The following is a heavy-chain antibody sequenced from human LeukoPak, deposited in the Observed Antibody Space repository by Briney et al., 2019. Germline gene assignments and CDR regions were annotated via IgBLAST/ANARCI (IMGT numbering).Heavy chain of an antibody. V-gene: IGHV3-21*01. CDR1: GFTFNTYN. D-gene: IGHD1-26*01. J-gene: IGHJ6*03. CDR2: ISISSTYI. Sequence: KAGESLRLSCTASGFTFNTYNMNWVRQAPGKGLEWVSSISISSTYIYYADSVKGRFTIFRDNAKNSLHLQMNSLRAEDTAVYYCARDLLEAKLVSYPYYYYMDVWGKGTTVTISS. CDR3: ARDLLEAKLVSYPYYYYMDV.